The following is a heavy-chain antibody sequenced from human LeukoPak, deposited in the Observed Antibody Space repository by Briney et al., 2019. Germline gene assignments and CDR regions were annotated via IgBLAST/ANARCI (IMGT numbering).Heavy chain of an antibody. J-gene: IGHJ4*02. Sequence: PGGSLRLSCAASGFTFSIYAMSWVRQAPGKGLEWVSYISHSSDAIYYTDSVRGRFTISRDNAKNSLYLHMNSLRDEDTAVYYCARASRSGYDNWGQGTLVTVSS. CDR1: GFTFSIYA. D-gene: IGHD3-22*01. CDR2: ISHSSDAI. V-gene: IGHV3-48*02. CDR3: ARASRSGYDN.